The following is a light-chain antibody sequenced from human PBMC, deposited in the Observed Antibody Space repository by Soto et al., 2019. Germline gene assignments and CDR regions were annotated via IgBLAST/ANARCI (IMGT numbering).Light chain of an antibody. V-gene: IGKV3-11*01. CDR3: QQRSNWTRIT. CDR1: QSVGSY. Sequence: EIVLTQSPATLSLSPGEGATLSCRASQSVGSYLAWYQQKPGQAPRLLIYDASNRATGIPARFSGSGSGTYFTLTISSLEPEDFAVYYCQQRSNWTRITFGQGTRLEIK. CDR2: DAS. J-gene: IGKJ5*01.